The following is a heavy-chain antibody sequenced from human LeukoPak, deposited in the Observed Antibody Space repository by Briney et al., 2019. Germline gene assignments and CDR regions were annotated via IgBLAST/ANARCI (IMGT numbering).Heavy chain of an antibody. J-gene: IGHJ4*02. CDR2: ISYDGSNK. D-gene: IGHD4/OR15-4a*01. Sequence: GRSLRLSCAASGFTFSSYAMHWVRQAPGKGLEWVAVISYDGSNKYYADSVKGRFTISRDNSKNTLYLQMNSLRAEDTAVYYCARAGRLYYFDYWGQGTLVTVSS. V-gene: IGHV3-30-3*01. CDR1: GFTFSSYA. CDR3: ARAGRLYYFDY.